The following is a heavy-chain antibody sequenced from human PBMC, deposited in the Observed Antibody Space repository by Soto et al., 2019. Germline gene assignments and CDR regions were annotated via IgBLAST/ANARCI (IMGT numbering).Heavy chain of an antibody. CDR2: ISPSSGVT. CDR1: GYTFTSYG. V-gene: IGHV1-18*01. CDR3: AREMWTRTGPQNFFDY. J-gene: IGHJ4*02. Sequence: QVQLVQSEGEVRQPGASVKVSCRASGYTFTSYGIIWVRQGPGQGLEWMGYISPSSGVTRYAQNLQGRVTLTTDTSTTTAYMELRSLSSDDTAVYYCAREMWTRTGPQNFFDYWGLGALVTVSS. D-gene: IGHD2-21*01.